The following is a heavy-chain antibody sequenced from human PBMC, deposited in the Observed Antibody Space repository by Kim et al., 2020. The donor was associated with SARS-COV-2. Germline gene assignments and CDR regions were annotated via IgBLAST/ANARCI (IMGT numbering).Heavy chain of an antibody. J-gene: IGHJ6*02. Sequence: GGSLRLSCAASGFTFSDYYMSWIRQAPGKGLEWVSYISSSGSTIYYADSVKGRFTISRDHDKNSRYLQMNSLRAEDTAVYYCARDSPGMYSSSWYVVDYGMDVWGQGTTVTVSS. CDR2: ISSSGSTI. CDR1: GFTFSDYY. D-gene: IGHD6-13*01. V-gene: IGHV3-11*01. CDR3: ARDSPGMYSSSWYVVDYGMDV.